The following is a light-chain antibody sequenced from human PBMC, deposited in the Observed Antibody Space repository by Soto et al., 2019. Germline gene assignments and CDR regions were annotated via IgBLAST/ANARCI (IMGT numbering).Light chain of an antibody. CDR1: SSDVGGYSY. CDR2: AVS. V-gene: IGLV2-14*01. CDR3: CSYAVSGTYV. J-gene: IGLJ1*01. Sequence: LTQPASVSGSPGQSITISCTGTSSDVGGYSYVSWYQQHPGKAPKLMIYAVSNRPSGVSNRFSGSKSGNTATLTISGLQAEDEADYYCCSYAVSGTYVFGTGTKVTVL.